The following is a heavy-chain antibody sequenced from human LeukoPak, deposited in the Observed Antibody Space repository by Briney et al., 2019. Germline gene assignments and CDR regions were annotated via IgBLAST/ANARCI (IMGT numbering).Heavy chain of an antibody. V-gene: IGHV3-66*02. D-gene: IGHD2/OR15-2a*01. CDR3: ARAREYLAIDY. CDR1: GFTVSSNY. CDR2: LYSAGNT. J-gene: IGHJ4*02. Sequence: PGGSLRLSCAASGFTVSSNYMNWARQAPGKGLEWVSVLYSAGNTFYADSVKGRFTISRDNSKNTLYLQMNSLRPEDTAVYYCARAREYLAIDYWGQGTLVTVSS.